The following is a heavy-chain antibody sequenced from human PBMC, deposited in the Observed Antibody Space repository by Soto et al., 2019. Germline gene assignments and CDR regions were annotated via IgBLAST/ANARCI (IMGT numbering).Heavy chain of an antibody. J-gene: IGHJ5*02. Sequence: SETLSLTCAVYGGSFSGYYWSWIRQPPGKGLEWIGEINHSGSTNYNPSLKSRVTISVDTSKNQFSLKLSSVTTADTAVYYCARGTGTRYYGSGSYWGNWFDPWGQGTLVTVSS. CDR2: INHSGST. CDR1: GGSFSGYY. CDR3: ARGTGTRYYGSGSYWGNWFDP. V-gene: IGHV4-34*01. D-gene: IGHD3-10*01.